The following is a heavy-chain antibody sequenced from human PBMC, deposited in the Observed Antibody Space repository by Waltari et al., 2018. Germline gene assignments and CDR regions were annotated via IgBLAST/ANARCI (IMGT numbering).Heavy chain of an antibody. CDR2: IRNKAHSYTT. J-gene: IGHJ4*02. Sequence: EVQLVESGGDLVQSGGSLRLSCAASGFNFSDNYMAWVRQAPGKGLEWVGRIRNKAHSYTTEYAASVKGRFTISRDDSKKSLYLQMNSLKTEDTAVYYCARVGYCSGGTCAGLDCWGQGILVTVSS. CDR1: GFNFSDNY. V-gene: IGHV3-72*01. CDR3: ARVGYCSGGTCAGLDC. D-gene: IGHD2-15*01.